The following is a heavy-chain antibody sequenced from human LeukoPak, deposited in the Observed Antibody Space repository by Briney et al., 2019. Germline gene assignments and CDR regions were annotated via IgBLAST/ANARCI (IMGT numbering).Heavy chain of an antibody. Sequence: SGTLSLTCAVSGGSIRSSNWWTWVRQPPGKGLEWIGEIYHSGSANYNPSLKSRVTISLDKSKNQFSLKLSSVTAADTAVYYCASSLSGSYDYWGQGTLVTVSS. CDR3: ASSLSGSYDY. J-gene: IGHJ4*02. V-gene: IGHV4-4*02. D-gene: IGHD1-26*01. CDR2: IYHSGSA. CDR1: GGSIRSSNW.